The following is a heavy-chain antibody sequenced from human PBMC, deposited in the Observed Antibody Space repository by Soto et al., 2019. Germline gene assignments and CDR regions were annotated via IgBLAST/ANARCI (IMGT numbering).Heavy chain of an antibody. CDR3: ARQLRYFVWFLNWYFDL. Sequence: QITLKESGPTLVKPTQTLTLTCTFSGFSLSTSGVGVGWIRQPPGKALEWLALIYWDDDKRYSPSLKSRLTITKDTSKNPVVLTMTNMDPVDTATYYCARQLRYFVWFLNWYFDLWGRGTLVTVSS. J-gene: IGHJ2*01. CDR1: GFSLSTSGVG. CDR2: IYWDDDK. D-gene: IGHD3-9*01. V-gene: IGHV2-5*02.